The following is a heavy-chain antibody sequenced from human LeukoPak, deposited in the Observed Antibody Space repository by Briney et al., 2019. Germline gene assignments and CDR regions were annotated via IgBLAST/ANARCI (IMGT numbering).Heavy chain of an antibody. CDR1: GFTFSSYG. Sequence: GGSLSLSCAASGFTFSSYGMIWPRGAPGKALEGVLSFSTSSSYIYYADSVKGRLTISRDNAKNSLYLQMNSLRAEDTAVYYCARAYSGRYGLGYYYMDVWGKGSTVTMSS. J-gene: IGHJ6*03. CDR3: ARAYSGRYGLGYYYMDV. V-gene: IGHV3-21*01. D-gene: IGHD1-26*01. CDR2: FSTSSSYI.